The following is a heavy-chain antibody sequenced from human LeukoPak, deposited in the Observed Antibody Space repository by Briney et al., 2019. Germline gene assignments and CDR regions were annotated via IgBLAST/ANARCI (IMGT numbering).Heavy chain of an antibody. J-gene: IGHJ4*02. CDR3: ATGYYVGGVDY. Sequence: PSQTLSLTCTVSGASLSSGSYYWSWIRQPAGKGLEWIGRIYPSGSTDYNPSLKSRVTISIDTSKNQFSLKLSSVTAADTAVYYCATGYYVGGVDYWGQGTLVTVSS. D-gene: IGHD3-9*01. CDR2: IYPSGST. V-gene: IGHV4-61*02. CDR1: GASLSSGSYY.